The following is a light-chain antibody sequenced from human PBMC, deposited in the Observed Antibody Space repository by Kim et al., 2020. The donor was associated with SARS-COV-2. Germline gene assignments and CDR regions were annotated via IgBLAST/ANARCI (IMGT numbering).Light chain of an antibody. Sequence: DIVMTQSPLSLPVTPGEPASISCRSSQSLLHSNGYNYLDWYLQKPGQSPQLLIYLGSNRASGVPDRFSGSGSGTDFTLKIIRVEAEDVGVYYCMQALQTLFGGGTKVDIK. J-gene: IGKJ4*01. CDR2: LGS. V-gene: IGKV2-28*01. CDR1: QSLLHSNGYNY. CDR3: MQALQTL.